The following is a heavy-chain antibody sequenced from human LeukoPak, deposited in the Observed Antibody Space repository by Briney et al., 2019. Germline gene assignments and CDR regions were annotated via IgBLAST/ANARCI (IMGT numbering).Heavy chain of an antibody. V-gene: IGHV4-59*01. D-gene: IGHD3-22*01. CDR2: IYYSGST. J-gene: IGHJ4*02. CDR1: DGSIRTYY. Sequence: SETLSLTCTVPDGSIRTYYWSWIRKPPGKGLEWSGYIYYSGSTNYNPSLKSRVTMSVDTSKNQFSLKLSSVTAADTAVYYCAREGHRGYSDRSDYWGQGTLVTVSS. CDR3: AREGHRGYSDRSDY.